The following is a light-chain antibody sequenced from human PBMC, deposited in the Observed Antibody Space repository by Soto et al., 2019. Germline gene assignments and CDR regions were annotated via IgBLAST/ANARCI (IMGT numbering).Light chain of an antibody. V-gene: IGLV1-51*01. CDR3: ATWDSSLSAVV. CDR2: DNN. J-gene: IGLJ3*02. Sequence: QSVLTQPPSVSAAPGQKVTISCSGSSSNIGNNYVSWYQQLPGTAPKLLIFDNNERPSGIPDRFSGSKSGTSATLGITGLQTGDEADYSCATWDSSLSAVVFGGWTKLTVL. CDR1: SSNIGNNY.